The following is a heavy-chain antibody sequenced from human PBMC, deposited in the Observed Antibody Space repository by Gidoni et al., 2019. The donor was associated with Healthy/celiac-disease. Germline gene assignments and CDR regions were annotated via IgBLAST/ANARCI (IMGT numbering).Heavy chain of an antibody. CDR1: GYTFTGYY. J-gene: IGHJ4*02. CDR2: INPNSGGT. V-gene: IGHV1-2*04. D-gene: IGHD7-27*01. Sequence: QVQLVPSGAAVTTPEASVKVSCKASGYTFTGYYRHWVRQAPGQGLEWMGWINPNSGGTNYAQKFQGWVTMTRDTSISTAYMELSRLRSDDTAVYYCARDGGLTGVVYWGQGTLVTVSS. CDR3: ARDGGLTGVVY.